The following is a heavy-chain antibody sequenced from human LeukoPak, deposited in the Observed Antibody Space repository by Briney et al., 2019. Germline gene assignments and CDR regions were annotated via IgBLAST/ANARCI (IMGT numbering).Heavy chain of an antibody. CDR3: ARQGCSGGSCYRNNFDY. D-gene: IGHD2-15*01. V-gene: IGHV5-51*01. CDR2: IYPGDSDT. CDR1: GYSFTSYW. J-gene: IGHJ4*02. Sequence: GESLKISCKGSGYSFTSYWIGWVRQMPGKGLEWMGIIYPGDSDTRYSPSFQGQVTISADKSISTAYLQWSSLRASDTAMYYCARQGCSGGSCYRNNFDYWGQGTLVTVSS.